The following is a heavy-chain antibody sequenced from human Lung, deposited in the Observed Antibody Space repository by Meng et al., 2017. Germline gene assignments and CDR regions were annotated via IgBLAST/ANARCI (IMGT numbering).Heavy chain of an antibody. V-gene: IGHV1-18*01. CDR2: INTYNGKT. CDR3: ATRGNPYLNC. CDR1: XXXLSIDG. J-gene: IGHJ4*02. Sequence: QVQRFRAGVGLKRPGPXXKVSFEVCXXXLSIDGFSWGRQAPGQGLEWLGWINTYNGKTDYAQKFQGRITMTTDTFTSTAYMELRNLRSDDTAVYYCATRGNPYLNCWGQGTLXTVSS.